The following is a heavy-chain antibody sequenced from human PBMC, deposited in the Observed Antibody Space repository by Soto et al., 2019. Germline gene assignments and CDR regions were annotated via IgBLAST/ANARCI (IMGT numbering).Heavy chain of an antibody. CDR1: GGTFSSYA. J-gene: IGHJ3*02. V-gene: IGHV1-69*13. D-gene: IGHD2-15*01. Sequence: SVKVSCKASGGTFSSYAISWVRQAPGQGLEWMGGIIPIFGTANYAQKFQGRVTITADESTSTAYMELSSLRSEDTAVYYCASRVHCSGGSCYSMGAFDIWGQGTMVTVSS. CDR3: ASRVHCSGGSCYSMGAFDI. CDR2: IIPIFGTA.